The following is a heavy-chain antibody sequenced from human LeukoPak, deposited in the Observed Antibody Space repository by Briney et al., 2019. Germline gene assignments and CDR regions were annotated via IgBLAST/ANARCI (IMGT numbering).Heavy chain of an antibody. CDR1: GYTFTSYD. CDR3: ARSPPNVGDY. V-gene: IGHV1-8*01. CDR2: MNPNSGNT. J-gene: IGHJ4*02. D-gene: IGHD1-1*01. Sequence: VASVKVSCKASGYTFTSYDINWVRQATGQGLEWMGWMNPNSGNTSYAQKFQGRVTMTRNTSISTAYMELSSLRSEDTAVYYCARSPPNVGDYWGQGTLVTVSS.